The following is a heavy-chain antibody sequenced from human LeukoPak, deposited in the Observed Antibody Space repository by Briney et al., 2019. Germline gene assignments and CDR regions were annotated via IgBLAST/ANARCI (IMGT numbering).Heavy chain of an antibody. V-gene: IGHV3-30*18. Sequence: PGRSLRLSCAASGFTFSSYGMHWVRQAPAKGLEWVAVISYDGSNKYYADSVKGRFTISRDNSKNTLYLQMNSLRAEDTAVYYCAKSDDYGDDYWGQGTLVTVSS. CDR2: ISYDGSNK. J-gene: IGHJ4*02. CDR3: AKSDDYGDDY. CDR1: GFTFSSYG. D-gene: IGHD4-17*01.